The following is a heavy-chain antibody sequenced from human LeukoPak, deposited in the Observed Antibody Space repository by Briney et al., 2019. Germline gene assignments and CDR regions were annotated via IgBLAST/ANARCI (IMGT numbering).Heavy chain of an antibody. Sequence: PSETLSLTCTVSGGSISSYYWSWIRQPPGKGLEWIGYIYYSGSTNYNPSLKSRVTISVDTSKNQFSLKLSSVTAADTAVYYCARGGSYVYYYYYMDVWAKGPRSPSP. CDR3: ARGGSYVYYYYYMDV. CDR2: IYYSGST. V-gene: IGHV4-59*12. D-gene: IGHD1-26*01. CDR1: GGSISSYY. J-gene: IGHJ6*03.